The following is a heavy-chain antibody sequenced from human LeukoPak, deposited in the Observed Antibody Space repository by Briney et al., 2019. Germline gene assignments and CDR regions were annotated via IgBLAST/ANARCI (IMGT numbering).Heavy chain of an antibody. V-gene: IGHV3-9*01. Sequence: GRSLRLSCAASGFTFDDYAMHWVRQAPGKGLEWVSGISWNSGSIGYADSVKGRFTISRDNAKNSLYLQMNSLRAEDTALYYCAKQAYGSSWFHYYYYGMDVWGQGTTVTVSS. CDR2: ISWNSGSI. CDR1: GFTFDDYA. J-gene: IGHJ6*02. D-gene: IGHD6-13*01. CDR3: AKQAYGSSWFHYYYYGMDV.